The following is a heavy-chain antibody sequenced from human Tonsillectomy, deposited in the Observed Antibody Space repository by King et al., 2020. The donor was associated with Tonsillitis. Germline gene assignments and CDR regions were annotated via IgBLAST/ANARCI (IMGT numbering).Heavy chain of an antibody. D-gene: IGHD1-26*01. CDR2: MFHSGTT. V-gene: IGHV4-38-2*01. CDR1: NYFISSGYF. J-gene: IGHJ4*02. CDR3: ARLEGWDRADQTFRY. Sequence: QLQESGPGLVKPAETLSLTCAVSNYFISSGYFWGWVRQPPGKGLEWIAHMFHSGTTYYNPSIKSRVTISVDTSRNQLSLRLSSVTAADTAVYYCARLEGWDRADQTFRYWGQGTLVTVSS.